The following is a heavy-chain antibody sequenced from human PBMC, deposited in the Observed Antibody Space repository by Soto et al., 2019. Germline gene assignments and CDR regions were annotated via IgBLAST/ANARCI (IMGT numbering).Heavy chain of an antibody. J-gene: IGHJ4*02. V-gene: IGHV3-21*01. CDR2: ISSSSTYI. D-gene: IGHD3-3*01. Sequence: GGSLRLSCAASGFTFSSYAMNWVRQAPGKGLEWVSSISSSSTYIYYADSVKGRFTISRDNSKNTLYLQMNSLRAEDTAVYYCARDKRDLRFLEWSYYYDYWGQGSLVTVSS. CDR1: GFTFSSYA. CDR3: ARDKRDLRFLEWSYYYDY.